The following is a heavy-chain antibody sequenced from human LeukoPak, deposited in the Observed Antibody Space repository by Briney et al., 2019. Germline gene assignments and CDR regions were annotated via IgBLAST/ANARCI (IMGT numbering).Heavy chain of an antibody. J-gene: IGHJ4*02. CDR1: GFTSVNYA. CDR3: ARSRAVLRFLEWLLYFDY. D-gene: IGHD3-3*01. Sequence: PGGSLRLSCAATGFTSVNYAMSWVRQAPGKGLEWVANIKQDGSEKYYVDSVKGRFTISRDNAKNSLYLQMNSLRAEDTAVYYCARSRAVLRFLEWLLYFDYWGQGTLVTVSS. V-gene: IGHV3-7*03. CDR2: IKQDGSEK.